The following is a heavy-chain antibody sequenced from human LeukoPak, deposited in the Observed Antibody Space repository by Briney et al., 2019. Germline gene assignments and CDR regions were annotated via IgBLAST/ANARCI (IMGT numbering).Heavy chain of an antibody. CDR1: GGSFSGYY. J-gene: IGHJ6*03. V-gene: IGHV4-34*01. D-gene: IGHD6-13*01. CDR3: ARTGYSSSWYEAYYYYYMDV. CDR2: INHSGST. Sequence: SETLSLTCAVYGGSFSGYYWSWIRQPPGKGLEWIGEINHSGSTNYNPSLKSRVTISVDTSKNQFSLKLSSVTAADTAVYYCARTGYSSSWYEAYYYYYMDVWGKGTTVTVSS.